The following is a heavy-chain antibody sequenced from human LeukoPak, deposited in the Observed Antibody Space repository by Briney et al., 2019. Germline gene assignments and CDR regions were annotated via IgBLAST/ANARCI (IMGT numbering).Heavy chain of an antibody. V-gene: IGHV1-69*01. CDR3: ARLGSPFDIVPNTMDV. CDR2: IIPIFGTA. Sequence: SVKVSCKASGGTFSSYAISWVRQAPGQGLEWMGGIIPIFGTANYAQKFQGRVTITADESTSTAYMELRSLRSDDTAVYYCARLGSPFDIVPNTMDVWGQGTTVTVSS. D-gene: IGHD2-15*01. CDR1: GGTFSSYA. J-gene: IGHJ6*02.